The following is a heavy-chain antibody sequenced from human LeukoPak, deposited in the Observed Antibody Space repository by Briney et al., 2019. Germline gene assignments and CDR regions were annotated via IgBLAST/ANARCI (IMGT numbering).Heavy chain of an antibody. D-gene: IGHD1-26*01. Sequence: ASVKVSCKASGYTFTDYYMNWVRQAPGQGLEWMGWINPNSGGTHYAQKFQGRVTMTRETSITTAYMELSSLRSDDTAMYYCTRALGSDYWGQGTLVTVSS. CDR1: GYTFTDYY. CDR2: INPNSGGT. J-gene: IGHJ4*02. V-gene: IGHV1-2*02. CDR3: TRALGSDY.